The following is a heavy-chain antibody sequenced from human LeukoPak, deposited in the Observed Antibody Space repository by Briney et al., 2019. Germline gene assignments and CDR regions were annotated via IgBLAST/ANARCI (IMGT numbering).Heavy chain of an antibody. Sequence: GESLNISCKCSGYSFTSYWIGWVRELPGKGLEWVGISYPGDYDTRYSPSFPGQVTISTDKSIINAYLQWSSLKASDTAMYYCARHRHSYGPDYWGQGTLVTVSS. CDR3: ARHRHSYGPDY. D-gene: IGHD5-18*01. V-gene: IGHV5-51*01. CDR2: SYPGDYDT. J-gene: IGHJ4*02. CDR1: GYSFTSYW.